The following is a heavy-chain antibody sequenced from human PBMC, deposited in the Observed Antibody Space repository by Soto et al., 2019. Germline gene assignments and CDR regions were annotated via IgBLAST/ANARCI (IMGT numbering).Heavy chain of an antibody. Sequence: PGESLTISCKGSGYSFTSYWIGWVRQMPGKGLEWMGIIYPGDSDTRYSPSFQGQVTISADKSISTAYLQWSSLKASDTAMYYCARGYNLPSNYYYYMDVWGKGTTVTVSS. CDR2: IYPGDSDT. CDR3: ARGYNLPSNYYYYMDV. D-gene: IGHD1-20*01. V-gene: IGHV5-51*01. J-gene: IGHJ6*03. CDR1: GYSFTSYW.